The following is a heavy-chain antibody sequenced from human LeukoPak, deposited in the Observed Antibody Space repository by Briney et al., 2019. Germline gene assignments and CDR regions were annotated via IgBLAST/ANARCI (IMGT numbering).Heavy chain of an antibody. CDR2: ISSSGGTI. CDR3: ARDSRQQLFDY. J-gene: IGHJ4*02. Sequence: GGALELSWAASGFTFSSYEMNWGRQAPGKGLEWLSYISSSGGTIYDADSVKGRFNISRNNGKSSRYLQKNGLRAEDTAVYYCARDSRQQLFDYWGQGTLVTVSS. CDR1: GFTFSSYE. V-gene: IGHV3-48*03. D-gene: IGHD4-11*01.